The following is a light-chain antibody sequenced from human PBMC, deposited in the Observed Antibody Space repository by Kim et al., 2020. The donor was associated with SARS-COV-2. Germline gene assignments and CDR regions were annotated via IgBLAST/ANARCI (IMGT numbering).Light chain of an antibody. CDR3: SSYTSSSTWV. J-gene: IGLJ3*02. Sequence: GQPITTSCTVTSSDVGGYNYVSWYQQHPGKAPNLMIYDVSNRPSGVSNRFSGSKAGNTASLTISGLQAEDEADYYCSSYTSSSTWVFGGGTQLTVL. V-gene: IGLV2-14*03. CDR2: DVS. CDR1: SSDVGGYNY.